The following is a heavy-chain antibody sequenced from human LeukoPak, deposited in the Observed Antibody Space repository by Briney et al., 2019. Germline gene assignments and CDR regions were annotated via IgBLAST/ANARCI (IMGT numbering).Heavy chain of an antibody. J-gene: IGHJ4*02. CDR3: ARDGGWLRTTNFDY. CDR2: INHSGST. CDR1: GGSFSGYY. Sequence: PSETLSLTCAVYGGSFSGYYWSWIRQPPGKGLEWIGEINHSGSTNYNPSLKSRVTISVDTSKNQFSLKLSSVTAADTAVYYCARDGGWLRTTNFDYWGQGTLVTVSS. D-gene: IGHD5-12*01. V-gene: IGHV4-34*01.